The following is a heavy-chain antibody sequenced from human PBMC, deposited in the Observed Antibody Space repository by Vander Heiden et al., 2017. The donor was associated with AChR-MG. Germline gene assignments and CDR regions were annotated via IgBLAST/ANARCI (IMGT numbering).Heavy chain of an antibody. Sequence: VQPVPPGPEVTNPGAAVEVSCKASGYTVTSYAMHWVRQAPGQRLEWMGWINAGNGNTKYSQKFQGRVTITRDTSASTAYMGLSSLRSEDTAVYYCARGTVAGFSWGQGTLVTVSS. D-gene: IGHD6-19*01. CDR2: INAGNGNT. CDR3: ARGTVAGFS. V-gene: IGHV1-3*01. CDR1: GYTVTSYA. J-gene: IGHJ1*01.